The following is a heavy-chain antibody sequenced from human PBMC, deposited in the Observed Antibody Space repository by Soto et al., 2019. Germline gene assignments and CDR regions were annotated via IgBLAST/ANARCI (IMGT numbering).Heavy chain of an antibody. CDR3: AKRPFYDSSGYYYYDWYFDL. D-gene: IGHD3-22*01. V-gene: IGHV3-23*01. CDR1: GFTFSSYA. CDR2: ISGSGGST. J-gene: IGHJ2*01. Sequence: EVQLLESGGGLVKPGGSLRLSCAASGFTFSSYAMSWVRQAPGKGLEWVSAISGSGGSTYYADSVKGRFTISRDNSKNTLYLQMNSLRAEDTAVYYCAKRPFYDSSGYYYYDWYFDLWGRGTLVTVSS.